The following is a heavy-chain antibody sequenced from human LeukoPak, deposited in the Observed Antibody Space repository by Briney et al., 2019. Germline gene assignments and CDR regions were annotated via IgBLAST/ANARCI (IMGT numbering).Heavy chain of an antibody. Sequence: PGRSLRLSCAASGFTFSSYAMSWVRQAPRKGLEWVSAITVSGGSTYYADSVKGRFTISRDNSKNTLYLQMNSLRAEDTAVYYCARYLRSYYDSSGYYLRGFDYWGQGTLVTVSS. CDR2: ITVSGGST. V-gene: IGHV3-23*01. CDR1: GFTFSSYA. CDR3: ARYLRSYYDSSGYYLRGFDY. D-gene: IGHD3-22*01. J-gene: IGHJ4*02.